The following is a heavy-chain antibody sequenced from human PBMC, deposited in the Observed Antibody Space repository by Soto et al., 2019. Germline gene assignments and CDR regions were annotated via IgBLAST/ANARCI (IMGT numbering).Heavy chain of an antibody. CDR3: ARRAYGDPFDP. Sequence: HLQLRESGPGLVKPSETLSLTCVVSGGSITSSGYWWGWIRQPPGKGLEWIGIIYDTGNTFYNPSLTSXXTXSXATSKNHFSLKVNSVTAADTAVHYCARRAYGDPFDPWGQGTLVTVSS. D-gene: IGHD4-17*01. CDR1: GGSITSSGYW. J-gene: IGHJ5*02. CDR2: IYDTGNT. V-gene: IGHV4-39*02.